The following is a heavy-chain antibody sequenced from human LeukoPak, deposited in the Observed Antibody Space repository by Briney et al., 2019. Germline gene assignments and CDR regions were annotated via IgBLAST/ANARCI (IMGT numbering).Heavy chain of an antibody. CDR2: ISSGSTYI. CDR3: ASADYYYDSGSYYHGY. D-gene: IGHD3-10*01. Sequence: GGSLRLSCAASGSTFSSYSMNWLRQAPGKGLEWVSSISSGSTYIYYADSVKGRFTISRDNAKNSLYLQMNSLRAEDTAVYYCASADYYYDSGSYYHGYWGQGTLVTVSS. J-gene: IGHJ4*02. CDR1: GSTFSSYS. V-gene: IGHV3-21*01.